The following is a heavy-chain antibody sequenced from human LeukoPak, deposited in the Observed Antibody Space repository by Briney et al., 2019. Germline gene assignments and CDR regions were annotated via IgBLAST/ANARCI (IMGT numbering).Heavy chain of an antibody. CDR1: GGSISSYY. Sequence: PSETLSLTCTVSGGSISSYYWSWIRQPPGKGLEWIGYIYYSGSTNYNPSLKSRVTISVDTSKNQFSPKLSSVTAADTAVYYCARLNYGSGSYFPTYYYGMDVWGQGTTVTVSS. J-gene: IGHJ6*02. CDR3: ARLNYGSGSYFPTYYYGMDV. CDR2: IYYSGST. V-gene: IGHV4-59*08. D-gene: IGHD3-10*01.